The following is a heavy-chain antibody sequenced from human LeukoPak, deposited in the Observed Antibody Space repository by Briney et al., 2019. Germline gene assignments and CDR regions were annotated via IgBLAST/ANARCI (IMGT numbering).Heavy chain of an antibody. CDR1: GCTFTNYY. Sequence: GASVKVSCKASGCTFTNYYLHWLRQAPGQGLEWMGIINPGGGSTNYAQNFQGRVSMTTDVSTTTVYMELSHLRSEDTALYYCARDIAPGPGPEYYFDSWGQGTLVTVSS. J-gene: IGHJ4*02. D-gene: IGHD6-13*01. CDR2: INPGGGST. V-gene: IGHV1-46*01. CDR3: ARDIAPGPGPEYYFDS.